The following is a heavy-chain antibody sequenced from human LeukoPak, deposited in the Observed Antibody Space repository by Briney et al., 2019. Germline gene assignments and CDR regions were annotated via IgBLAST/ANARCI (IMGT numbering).Heavy chain of an antibody. J-gene: IGHJ4*02. CDR2: INPSSGDT. V-gene: IGHV1-2*02. CDR3: ARAGHDSSGYSFRLDY. D-gene: IGHD3-22*01. Sequence: ASVKVSCKTSGYTFAGHHIHWVRQAPGQGLEWMGCINPSSGDTKYAQNFQDRVIMSRDTSISTAYMDLSRLSSDDTAIYYCARAGHDSSGYSFRLDYWGQGTLVTVSS. CDR1: GYTFAGHH.